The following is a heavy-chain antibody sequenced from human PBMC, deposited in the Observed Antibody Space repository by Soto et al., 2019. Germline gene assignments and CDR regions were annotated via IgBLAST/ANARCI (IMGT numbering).Heavy chain of an antibody. J-gene: IGHJ4*02. V-gene: IGHV3-30-3*01. CDR1: GFTFSSYA. D-gene: IGHD1-26*01. Sequence: QVQLVESGGGVVQPGRSLRLSCAASGFTFSSYAMHWVRQAPGKGLEWVAVISYDGSNKYYADSVKGRFTISRDNSKNTLYLQMNSLRAEDTAVYYCARDGVGAPMNFDYWGQGTLVTVSS. CDR2: ISYDGSNK. CDR3: ARDGVGAPMNFDY.